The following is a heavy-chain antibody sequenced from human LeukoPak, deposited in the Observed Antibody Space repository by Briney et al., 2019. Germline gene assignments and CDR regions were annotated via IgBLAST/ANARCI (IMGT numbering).Heavy chain of an antibody. J-gene: IGHJ6*02. CDR2: IYYSGST. D-gene: IGHD3-16*01. V-gene: IGHV4-31*03. CDR1: GGSISSGGYY. CDR3: ARGDGFDYVWGSYSPPVYGMDV. Sequence: PSETLSLTCTVSGGSISSGGYYWSWIRQHPGKGLEWIGYIYYSGSTYYNPSLKSRVTISVDTSKNQFSLKLSSVTAADTAVYYCARGDGFDYVWGSYSPPVYGMDVWGQGTTVTVSS.